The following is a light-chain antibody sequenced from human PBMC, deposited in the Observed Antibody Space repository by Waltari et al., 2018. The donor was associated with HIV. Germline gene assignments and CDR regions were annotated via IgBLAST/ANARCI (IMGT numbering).Light chain of an antibody. CDR1: NFGSEC. J-gene: IGLJ3*02. CDR2: YNS. V-gene: IGLV3-21*04. Sequence: SYALTQPPSVAVAACAGALMSCGGWNFGSECVHCYKQQPGQAPVLVARYNSDRAPEIPDRFSGSNSGHTASLTITRVEAGDEAAYYCQVWDSSNDHVLFGGGTELTVL. CDR3: QVWDSSNDHVL.